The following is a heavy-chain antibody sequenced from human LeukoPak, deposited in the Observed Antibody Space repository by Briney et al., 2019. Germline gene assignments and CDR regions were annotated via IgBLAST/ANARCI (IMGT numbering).Heavy chain of an antibody. CDR1: GFIFSSYW. J-gene: IGHJ6*02. D-gene: IGHD3-9*01. CDR3: ARDLYDILVPTGVDV. Sequence: QPGGSLRLSCAASGFIFSSYWMHWVRQVPGKGLVWVSRIKSDGSSTTYADSVKGRFTISRDNAKNSLYLQMNSLRAEDTAVYYCARDLYDILVPTGVDVWGQGTTVTVSS. CDR2: IKSDGSST. V-gene: IGHV3-74*01.